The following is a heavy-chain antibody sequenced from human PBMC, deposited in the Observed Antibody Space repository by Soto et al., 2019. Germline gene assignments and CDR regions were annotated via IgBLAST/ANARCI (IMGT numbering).Heavy chain of an antibody. CDR2: IWYDGSNN. D-gene: IGHD2-21*02. CDR1: GFTFSSYG. CDR3: ARGPNPLPLAYCGGDCYPPSGAGYYYYGMDV. Sequence: QVQLVESGGGVVQPGRSLRLSCAASGFTFSSYGMHWVRQAPGKGLEWVAVIWYDGSNNYYAASVKGRFTISRDNPKNTLYLQMNSLRAEDTAVYYCARGPNPLPLAYCGGDCYPPSGAGYYYYGMDVWGQGTTVTVSS. J-gene: IGHJ6*02. V-gene: IGHV3-33*01.